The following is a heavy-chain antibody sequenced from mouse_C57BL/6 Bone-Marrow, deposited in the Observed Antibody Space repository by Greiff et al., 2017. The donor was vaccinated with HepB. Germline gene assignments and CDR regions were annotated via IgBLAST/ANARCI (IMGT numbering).Heavy chain of an antibody. CDR2: ISNGGGST. J-gene: IGHJ3*01. CDR1: GFTFSDYY. V-gene: IGHV5-12*01. CDR3: ARSGVRTSSGPPWFAY. Sequence: EVMLVESGGGLVQPGGSLKLSCAASGFTFSDYYMYWVRQTPEKRLEWVAYISNGGGSTYYPDTVKGRFTITRDNAKNTLYLQLSRLTSEDTARYYCARSGVRTSSGPPWFAYGGQGTLVTVSA. D-gene: IGHD3-2*02.